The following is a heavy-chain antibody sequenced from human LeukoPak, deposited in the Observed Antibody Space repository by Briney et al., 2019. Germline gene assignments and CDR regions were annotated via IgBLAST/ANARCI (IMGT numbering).Heavy chain of an antibody. J-gene: IGHJ4*02. Sequence: GESLKISCKGSGYSFTSYWISWVRQVPGKGLEWIGRIDPSDSYTNYSPSFQGHVTISADKSISTAYLQWSSLKASDTAMYYCARHPMGEHFDYWGQGTLVTVSS. V-gene: IGHV5-10-1*01. CDR1: GYSFTSYW. CDR3: ARHPMGEHFDY. CDR2: IDPSDSYT.